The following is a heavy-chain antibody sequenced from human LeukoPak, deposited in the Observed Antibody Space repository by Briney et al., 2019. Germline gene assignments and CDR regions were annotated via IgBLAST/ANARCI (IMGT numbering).Heavy chain of an antibody. CDR2: ITSSGTAI. Sequence: GGSLRLSCSASGFSFSDYYMSWIRQAPGKGLEWISYITSSGTAIYYADSVRGRFTISRDNVKNSLYLQMDSLRDEDTAVYYRASDIAGTSGDYWGQGTLVSVSS. CDR1: GFSFSDYY. J-gene: IGHJ4*02. V-gene: IGHV3-11*01. CDR3: ASDIAGTSGDY. D-gene: IGHD1-20*01.